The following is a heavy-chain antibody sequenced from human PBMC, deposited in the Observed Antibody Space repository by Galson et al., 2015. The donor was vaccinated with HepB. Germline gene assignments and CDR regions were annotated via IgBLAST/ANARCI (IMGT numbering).Heavy chain of an antibody. Sequence: SLRLSCAASGFTFSSYWMSWVRQAPGKGLEWVANIKQDGSEKYYVDSVKGRFTISRDNAKNSLYLQMNSLRAEDTAVYYCAREGRFLEWLPFYGMDVWGQGTTVTVSS. CDR3: AREGRFLEWLPFYGMDV. CDR1: GFTFSSYW. V-gene: IGHV3-7*03. CDR2: IKQDGSEK. D-gene: IGHD3-3*01. J-gene: IGHJ6*02.